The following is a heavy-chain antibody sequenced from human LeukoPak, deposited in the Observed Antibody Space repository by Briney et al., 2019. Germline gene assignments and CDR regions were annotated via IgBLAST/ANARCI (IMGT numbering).Heavy chain of an antibody. CDR3: ARDRGYSYGIDY. Sequence: ASVKVSCKASGFTFTSSAVQWVRQARGQRLEWIGWIVVGSGNTNYAQKFQERVTITRDMSTSTAYMELSSLRSEDTAVYYCARDRGYSYGIDYWGQGTLVTVSS. V-gene: IGHV1-58*01. CDR1: GFTFTSSA. J-gene: IGHJ4*02. D-gene: IGHD5-18*01. CDR2: IVVGSGNT.